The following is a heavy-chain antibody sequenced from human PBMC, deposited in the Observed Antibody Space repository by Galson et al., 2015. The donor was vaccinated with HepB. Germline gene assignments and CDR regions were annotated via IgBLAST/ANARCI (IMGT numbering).Heavy chain of an antibody. CDR2: ISYDGGNY. CDR1: GFTFSSFA. CDR3: ARAKGGYSSSWYLYESFQH. V-gene: IGHV3-30-3*01. J-gene: IGHJ1*01. Sequence: SLRLSCAASGFTFSSFAMHWVRQAPGKGLEWVAVISYDGGNYYYADSVKGRFTISRDNSKNTLYLQMNSLRAGDTAVYYCARAKGGYSSSWYLYESFQHWGQGTLVTVSS. D-gene: IGHD6-13*01.